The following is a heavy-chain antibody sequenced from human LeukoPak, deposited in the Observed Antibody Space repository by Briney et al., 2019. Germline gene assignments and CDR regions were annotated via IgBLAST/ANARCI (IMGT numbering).Heavy chain of an antibody. V-gene: IGHV1-69*13. D-gene: IGHD5-18*01. CDR1: GGTFSIYA. J-gene: IGHJ4*02. Sequence: SVNVSCTASGGTFSIYAISWVRQAPGQGLEWMGGIIPIFGTANYAQKFQGRVTITADESTSTGYMELSSLRSEDTAVYYCASKRGYSYGLDYWGQGTLVTVSS. CDR2: IIPIFGTA. CDR3: ASKRGYSYGLDY.